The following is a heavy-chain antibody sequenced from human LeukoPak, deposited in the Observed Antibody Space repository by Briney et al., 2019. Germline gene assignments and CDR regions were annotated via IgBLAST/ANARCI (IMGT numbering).Heavy chain of an antibody. Sequence: GGSLRLSCAASGFTFSSYSMNWVRQAPGKGLEWVSGINWNGGSTGYADSVKGRFTISRDNAKNSLYLQMNTLRAEDTALYYCARASGSGYYFYLDYWGQGTLVTVSS. J-gene: IGHJ4*02. V-gene: IGHV3-20*04. CDR2: INWNGGST. D-gene: IGHD3-22*01. CDR3: ARASGSGYYFYLDY. CDR1: GFTFSSYS.